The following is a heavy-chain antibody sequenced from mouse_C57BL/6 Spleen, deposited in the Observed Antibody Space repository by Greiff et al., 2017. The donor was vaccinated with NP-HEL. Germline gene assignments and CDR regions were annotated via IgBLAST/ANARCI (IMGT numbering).Heavy chain of an antibody. Sequence: QVQLQQPGAELVRPGSSVKLSCKASGYTFTSYWMDWVKQRPGQGLEWIGNIYPSDSETHYNQKFKDKATLTVDKSSSTAYMQLSSLTSEDSAVYYWARLGYGNYYAMDYWGQGTSVTVSS. CDR2: IYPSDSET. D-gene: IGHD2-1*01. V-gene: IGHV1-61*01. J-gene: IGHJ4*01. CDR1: GYTFTSYW. CDR3: ARLGYGNYYAMDY.